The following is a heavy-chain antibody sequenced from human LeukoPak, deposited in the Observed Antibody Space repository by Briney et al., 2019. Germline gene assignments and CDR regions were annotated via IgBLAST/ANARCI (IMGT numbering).Heavy chain of an antibody. D-gene: IGHD3-22*01. J-gene: IGHJ4*02. V-gene: IGHV3-30*18. CDR1: GFTFSNYG. CDR3: AKVRYTYYYDSSGYYFDY. Sequence: PGRSLRLSCAASGFTFSNYGMHWVRQSPGRGLEWVIVISYDGSNKSYADSVKGRFTMSRDKSKNTLYLQMNSLRAEDTAVYYCAKVRYTYYYDSSGYYFDYWGQGTLVTVSS. CDR2: ISYDGSNK.